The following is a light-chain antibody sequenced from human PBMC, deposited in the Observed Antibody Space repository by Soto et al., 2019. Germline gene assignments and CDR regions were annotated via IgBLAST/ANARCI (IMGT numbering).Light chain of an antibody. CDR3: QQRANWSPLT. CDR2: DVS. V-gene: IGKV3-11*01. Sequence: EIVLTQSPATLSLSPGERATLSCRASESISNYLAWYQQKPGQAPRLLISDVSNRAAGIPARFSGSGSGTDFTLTISSLEPEDFAVYYCQQRANWSPLTFGGGTRVEIK. J-gene: IGKJ4*01. CDR1: ESISNY.